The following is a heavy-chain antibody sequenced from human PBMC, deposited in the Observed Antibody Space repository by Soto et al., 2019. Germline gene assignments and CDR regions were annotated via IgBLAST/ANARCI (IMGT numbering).Heavy chain of an antibody. D-gene: IGHD3-10*01. CDR2: VFPGGPT. CDR3: ARTLSGFTYGSRQFYFDY. V-gene: IGHV4-4*07. J-gene: IGHJ4*02. CDR1: GDPITSYF. Sequence: PSETLSLTCTVSGDPITSYFWTWLRQPAGKGLEWIGHVFPGGPTSHNSSLKSRVSMSVDTSKNQFSLTLTSVTPADTAVYYCARTLSGFTYGSRQFYFDYWGQGTLVTVSS.